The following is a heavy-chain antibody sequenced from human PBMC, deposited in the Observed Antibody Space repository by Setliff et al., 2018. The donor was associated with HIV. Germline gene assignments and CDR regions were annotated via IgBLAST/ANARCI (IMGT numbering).Heavy chain of an antibody. CDR1: GGTFSSYA. CDR2: IIPVFGTT. J-gene: IGHJ4*02. CDR3: ARGGVYYYDSSGWSMDY. Sequence: ASVKVSCKASGGTFSSYAISWVRQAPGQGLDWMGGIIPVFGTTNYAQKFQGRVTITADESTSTAYMELSSLRSEDTAVYYCARGGVYYYDSSGWSMDYWGQGTLVTVS. D-gene: IGHD3-22*01. V-gene: IGHV1-69*13.